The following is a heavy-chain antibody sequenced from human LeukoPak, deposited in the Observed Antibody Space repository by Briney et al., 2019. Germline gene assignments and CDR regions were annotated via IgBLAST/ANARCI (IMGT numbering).Heavy chain of an antibody. Sequence: SETLSLTRDVSGYSLSSGYYWGWIRQPPGKGLEWIGSIYHSGSTYNNPSLKSRVTISVDTSKNQFSLKLSSVTAADTAMYYCARDCSGGSCYAFDIWGQGTMVIVSS. CDR3: ARDCSGGSCYAFDI. CDR1: GYSLSSGYY. CDR2: IYHSGST. V-gene: IGHV4-38-2*02. J-gene: IGHJ3*02. D-gene: IGHD2-15*01.